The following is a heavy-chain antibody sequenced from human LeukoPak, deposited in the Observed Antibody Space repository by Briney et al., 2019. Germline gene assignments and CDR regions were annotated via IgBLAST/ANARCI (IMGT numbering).Heavy chain of an antibody. Sequence: SETLSLTCTVSGGSISSYYWSWIRQPAGKVLEWIGRTYTSGSTNYNPSLKSRVTMSVDTSKNQFSLKLSSVTAADTAVYYCARDSSSWYYFDYWGQGTLVTVSS. CDR3: ARDSSSWYYFDY. CDR2: TYTSGST. D-gene: IGHD6-13*01. J-gene: IGHJ4*02. CDR1: GGSISSYY. V-gene: IGHV4-4*07.